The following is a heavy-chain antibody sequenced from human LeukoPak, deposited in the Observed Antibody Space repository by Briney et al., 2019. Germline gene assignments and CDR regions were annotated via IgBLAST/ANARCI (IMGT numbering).Heavy chain of an antibody. J-gene: IGHJ6*02. V-gene: IGHV3-30*18. CDR2: ISYDGSNK. CDR3: AKDSGQWLVNGMDV. Sequence: GGSLRLSCAASGFTFSSYGMHWVRQAPGKGLEWVAVISYDGSNKYYADSVKGRSTISRDNSKNTLYLQMNSLRAEDTAVYYCAKDSGQWLVNGMDVWGQGTTVTVSS. CDR1: GFTFSSYG. D-gene: IGHD6-19*01.